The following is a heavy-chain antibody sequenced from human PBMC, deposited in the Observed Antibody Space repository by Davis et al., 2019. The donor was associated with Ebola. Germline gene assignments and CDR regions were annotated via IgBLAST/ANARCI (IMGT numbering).Heavy chain of an antibody. CDR3: ARENYYGMEV. V-gene: IGHV3-48*03. CDR2: SSSSSS. J-gene: IGHJ6*02. CDR1: GFIFSTYV. Sequence: GESLKISCSASGFIFSTYVMSWIRQAPGKGLEWVSYSSSSSSDYADSVRGRFTISRDNAKNSLYLQMNSLRAEDTAVYYCARENYYGMEVWGQGTTVTVSS.